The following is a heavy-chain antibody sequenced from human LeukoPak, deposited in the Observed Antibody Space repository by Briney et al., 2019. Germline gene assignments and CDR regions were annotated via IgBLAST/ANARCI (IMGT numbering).Heavy chain of an antibody. CDR3: ARASERTMIVVRRYYFDY. Sequence: PGGSLRLSCAASGFTFSSYSMNWVRQAPGKGLEWVSSISSSSSYIYYADSVKGRFTISRDNDKNSLYLQMNSLRAEDTAVYYCARASERTMIVVRRYYFDYWGQGTLVTVSS. V-gene: IGHV3-21*01. J-gene: IGHJ4*02. CDR1: GFTFSSYS. CDR2: ISSSSSYI. D-gene: IGHD3-22*01.